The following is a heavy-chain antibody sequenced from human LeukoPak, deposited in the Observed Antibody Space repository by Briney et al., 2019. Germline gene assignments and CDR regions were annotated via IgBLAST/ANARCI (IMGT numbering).Heavy chain of an antibody. J-gene: IGHJ4*02. V-gene: IGHV4-61*02. CDR3: VSSRGYSYGYFDY. CDR2: FYTSGST. D-gene: IGHD5-18*01. CDR1: GGSISSGAYY. Sequence: SQTLSLTCTVSGGSISSGAYYWSWIRQPAGKGLEWIGRFYTSGSTNYNPSLKSRVTMSVDTSKNQFSLKLSSVTAADTAVYYCVSSRGYSYGYFDYWGQGTLVTVSS.